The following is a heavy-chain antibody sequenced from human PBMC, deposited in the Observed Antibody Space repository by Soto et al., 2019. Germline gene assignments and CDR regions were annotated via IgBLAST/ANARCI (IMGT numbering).Heavy chain of an antibody. D-gene: IGHD2-15*01. Sequence: ASVMVSCKASGYTFTSYYMHWVRQAPGQGLEWMGIINPSGGSTSYAQKFQGRVTMTRDTSTSTVYMELSSLRSEDTAVYYCAREDIVVVVAATGSNRYYYYGMDVWGQGTTVTVSS. V-gene: IGHV1-46*01. CDR1: GYTFTSYY. CDR3: AREDIVVVVAATGSNRYYYYGMDV. CDR2: INPSGGST. J-gene: IGHJ6*02.